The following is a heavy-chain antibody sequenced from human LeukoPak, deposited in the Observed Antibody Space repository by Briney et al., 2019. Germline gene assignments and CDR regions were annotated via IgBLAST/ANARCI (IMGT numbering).Heavy chain of an antibody. J-gene: IGHJ5*02. Sequence: PSETLSLTCAVFGVSFTDYYWSWIRQPPGKGLEWIGEITHRGSTNYKSSLKSRVTISVDTSKNQFSLKLTSVTAADTANYCSRRGQWLGRWFDPWGQGTLVTVSS. CDR1: GVSFTDYY. CDR3: SRRGQWLGRWFDP. CDR2: ITHRGST. V-gene: IGHV4-34*01. D-gene: IGHD6-19*01.